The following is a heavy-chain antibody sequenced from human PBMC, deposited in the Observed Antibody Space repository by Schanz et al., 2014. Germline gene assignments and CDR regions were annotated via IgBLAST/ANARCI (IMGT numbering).Heavy chain of an antibody. CDR2: IKQDGSEK. J-gene: IGHJ6*03. Sequence: QLVGSGGGLIQPGGSLRLSCTASGFAFSSYSMNWVRQAPGKGLEWVANIKQDGSEKYYVDAVKGRFTISRDNAKNSMYLHMKSLRGEDTAVYYCARDGDRFYHNYYMDVWGKGTTVTVSS. V-gene: IGHV3-7*01. CDR1: GFAFSSYS. CDR3: ARDGDRFYHNYYMDV. D-gene: IGHD4-17*01.